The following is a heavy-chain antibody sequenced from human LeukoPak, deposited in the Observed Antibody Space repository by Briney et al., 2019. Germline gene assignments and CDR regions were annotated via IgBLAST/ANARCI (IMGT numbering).Heavy chain of an antibody. V-gene: IGHV1-69*04. CDR1: GGTFSSYT. D-gene: IGHD3-10*01. CDR3: AREWFGELAYYYGMDV. J-gene: IGHJ6*02. Sequence: SVKVSCKAPGGTFSSYTISWVRQAPGQGLEWMGRIIPILGIANYAQKFQGRVTITADKSTSTAYMELSSLRSEDTAVYYCAREWFGELAYYYGMDVWGQGTTVTVSS. CDR2: IIPILGIA.